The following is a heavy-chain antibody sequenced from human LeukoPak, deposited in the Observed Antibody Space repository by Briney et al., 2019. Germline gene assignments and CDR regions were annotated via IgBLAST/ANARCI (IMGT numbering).Heavy chain of an antibody. CDR1: GFTFSSYG. V-gene: IGHV3-13*01. CDR2: IGTAGDT. Sequence: PGGSLRLSCAASGFTFSSYGMSWVRQAPGKGLEWVSAIGTAGDTYYPGSVKGRFTISRENAKNSLYLQMNSLRAGDTAVYYCARGVYYGSGTGSYMDVWGKGTTVTISS. D-gene: IGHD3-10*01. J-gene: IGHJ6*03. CDR3: ARGVYYGSGTGSYMDV.